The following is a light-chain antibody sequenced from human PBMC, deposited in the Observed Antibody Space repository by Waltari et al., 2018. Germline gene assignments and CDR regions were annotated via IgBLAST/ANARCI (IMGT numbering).Light chain of an antibody. J-gene: IGKJ1*01. CDR3: QQYNSVLWT. V-gene: IGKV1-5*03. Sequence: DVQMTQYPSTLSASVGDRVTITCRASQSISTWLAWYQQKAGKATKVLIYKASSLESGVPSRFSGSGSGTEFTLTISSLQPDDFATYYCQQYNSVLWTFGQGTKVEIK. CDR2: KAS. CDR1: QSISTW.